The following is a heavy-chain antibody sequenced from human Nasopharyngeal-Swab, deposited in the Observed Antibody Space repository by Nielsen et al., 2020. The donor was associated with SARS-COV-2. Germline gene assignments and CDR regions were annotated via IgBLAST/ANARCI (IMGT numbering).Heavy chain of an antibody. D-gene: IGHD2-8*02. Sequence: GESLKISCAASGLTLSDYSMQWVRRAPGKGLVWLSRINSDGSITGYADSVKGRFTISRDNAKNTLYLQMNSLRAEDTAVYYCARQRTGAVDYWGQGTLVTVSS. CDR2: INSDGSIT. J-gene: IGHJ4*02. CDR3: ARQRTGAVDY. CDR1: GLTLSDYS. V-gene: IGHV3-74*01.